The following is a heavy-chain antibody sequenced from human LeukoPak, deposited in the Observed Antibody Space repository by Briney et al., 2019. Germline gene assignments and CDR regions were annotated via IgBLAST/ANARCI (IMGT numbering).Heavy chain of an antibody. D-gene: IGHD3-22*01. CDR3: ARDFDSSGFYPFY. CDR2: INQSGST. V-gene: IGHV4-34*01. J-gene: IGHJ4*02. Sequence: SSETLTLTCAVSSGSFTDYYWSWIRQSPGRGLEWIGEINQSGSTDNNPSLKSRVIISMDTSKTQFSLNLSSVTAADTAVYYCARDFDSSGFYPFYWGQGT. CDR1: SGSFTDYY.